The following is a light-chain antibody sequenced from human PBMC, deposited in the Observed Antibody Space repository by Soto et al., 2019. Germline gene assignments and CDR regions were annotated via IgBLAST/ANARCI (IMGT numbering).Light chain of an antibody. CDR1: SGYSNYK. V-gene: IGLV9-49*01. Sequence: QSVLTQPPSASASLGASVTLTCTLSSGYSNYKVDWYQQRPGKGPRFVMRVGTGGIVGSKGDGIPDRFSVLGSGLNRYLTIKNIQEEDESDYHCGADHGSGSNSGPHVVFGGGTKLTVL. J-gene: IGLJ2*01. CDR3: GADHGSGSNSGPHVV. CDR2: VGTGGIVG.